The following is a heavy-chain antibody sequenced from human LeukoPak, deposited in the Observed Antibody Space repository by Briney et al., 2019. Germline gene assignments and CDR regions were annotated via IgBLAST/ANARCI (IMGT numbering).Heavy chain of an antibody. CDR2: TSAYNGNT. CDR3: ARDIMSYMADY. V-gene: IGHV1-18*01. J-gene: IGHJ4*02. D-gene: IGHD1-26*01. CDR1: GYTFTSYG. Sequence: ASVTVSCKASGYTFTSYGIIWVRQAPGQPREWMGWTSAYNGNTNYAQKLQGRVTMTTDTSTSTAYMELRSLRSDDTAVYYCARDIMSYMADYWGQGTLVTVSS.